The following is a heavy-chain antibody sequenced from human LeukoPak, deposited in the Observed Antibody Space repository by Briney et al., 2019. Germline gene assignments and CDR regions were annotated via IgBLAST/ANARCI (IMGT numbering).Heavy chain of an antibody. CDR1: GGSISSYY. CDR3: ARDRAYSSGYYFYFDY. V-gene: IGHV4-4*07. Sequence: SETLSLTCTVSGGSISSYYWSWIRQPAGKGLEWIGRIYTSGSTNYNPSLKSRVTMSVDTSKNQFSLELSSVTAADTAVYYCARDRAYSSGYYFYFDYWGQGTLVTVSS. J-gene: IGHJ4*02. D-gene: IGHD3-22*01. CDR2: IYTSGST.